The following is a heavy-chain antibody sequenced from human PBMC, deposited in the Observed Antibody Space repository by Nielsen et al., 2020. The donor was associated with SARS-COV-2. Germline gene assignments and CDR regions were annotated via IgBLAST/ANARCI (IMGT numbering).Heavy chain of an antibody. CDR1: GFTFSSYW. Sequence: GVLKISCAASGFTFSSYWMSWVRQAPGKGLEWVANIKQDGSEKYYVDSVKGRFTISRDNAKNSLYLQMNSLRAEDTAVYYCAREEWLRGYYYYGMDVWGQGTTVTVSS. J-gene: IGHJ6*02. D-gene: IGHD5-12*01. V-gene: IGHV3-7*03. CDR3: AREEWLRGYYYYGMDV. CDR2: IKQDGSEK.